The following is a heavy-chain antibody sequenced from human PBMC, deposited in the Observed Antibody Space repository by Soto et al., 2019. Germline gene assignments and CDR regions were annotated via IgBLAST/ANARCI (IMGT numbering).Heavy chain of an antibody. J-gene: IGHJ4*02. CDR3: ARGRYGDY. CDR1: GYSFTTYG. CDR2: ISAHNGNT. D-gene: IGHD1-1*01. V-gene: IGHV1-18*01. Sequence: QVHLVQSGAEVKKPGASVKVSCKVSGYSFTTYGITWVRQAPGQGLEWMGWISAHNGNTKYAQKLQGRVTVTRDTSTSTAYMELRSLRSDDTAVYYCARGRYGDYWGQGALVTVSS.